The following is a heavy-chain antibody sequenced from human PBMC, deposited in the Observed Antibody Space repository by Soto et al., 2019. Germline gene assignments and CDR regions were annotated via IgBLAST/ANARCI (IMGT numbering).Heavy chain of an antibody. D-gene: IGHD3-10*01. CDR3: ARDREFFVY. Sequence: PGGSLRLSCAVSGFTFSSYWMSWVRQAPGKGLEWVANIRQDGSETYYVDSVKGRFTISRDNAKNSLYLQMNSLRAEDTAVYYCARDREFFVYWGQGTLVTVSS. V-gene: IGHV3-7*03. J-gene: IGHJ4*02. CDR2: IRQDGSET. CDR1: GFTFSSYW.